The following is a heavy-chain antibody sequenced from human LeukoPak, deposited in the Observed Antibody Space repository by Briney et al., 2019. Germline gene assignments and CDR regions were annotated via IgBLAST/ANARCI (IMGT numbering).Heavy chain of an antibody. CDR2: IYYSGST. CDR3: AREAWGRPKEGTGD. CDR1: GGSISSGDYY. V-gene: IGHV4-30-4*01. J-gene: IGHJ4*02. D-gene: IGHD2-8*02. Sequence: SQTLSLTCTVSGGSISSGDYYWRWIRQPPGKGLEWIGYIYYSGSTYYNPSLKSRVTISVDTSKNQFSLKLSSVTAADTAVYYCAREAWGRPKEGTGDWGQGTLVTVSS.